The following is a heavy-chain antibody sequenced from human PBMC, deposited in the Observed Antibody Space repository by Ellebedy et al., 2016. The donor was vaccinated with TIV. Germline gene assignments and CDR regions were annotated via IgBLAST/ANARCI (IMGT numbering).Heavy chain of an antibody. Sequence: PGGSLRLSCAASEFSLRSYEMNWVRQAPGMGLQWVSYISSSGTNINYADSVKGRFTISRDNAKNSVYQQMNSLRVEDTAVYYCARRPYCSGGSCGMDVWGQGTAVTVSS. CDR3: ARRPYCSGGSCGMDV. D-gene: IGHD2-15*01. CDR2: ISSSGTNI. CDR1: EFSLRSYE. V-gene: IGHV3-48*03. J-gene: IGHJ6*02.